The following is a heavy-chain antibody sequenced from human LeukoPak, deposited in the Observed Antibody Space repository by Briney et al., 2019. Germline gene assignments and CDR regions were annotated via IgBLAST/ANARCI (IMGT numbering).Heavy chain of an antibody. D-gene: IGHD6-19*01. CDR2: ISHTGRT. CDR3: ARGQGRWLTNMGRAYYFDY. J-gene: IGHJ4*02. Sequence: SETLSLTCAVYGGAFSGKYWTWFRRPPGKGLEWIGEISHTGRTNYNPSLESRVTMSVDTSKNQFSLKLNPVTAADTAMYYRARGQGRWLTNMGRAYYFDYWGQGTLVTVSS. CDR1: GGAFSGKY. V-gene: IGHV4-34*01.